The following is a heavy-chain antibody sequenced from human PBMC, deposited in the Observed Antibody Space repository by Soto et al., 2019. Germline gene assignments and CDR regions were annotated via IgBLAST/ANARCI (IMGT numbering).Heavy chain of an antibody. D-gene: IGHD2-8*01. Sequence: XGSLRLSCSASGFTFSRYAMHWVRQAPGEGLEWVAVISRDGSSKYYGDSVKGRFTVSRDNSNNTSYLSMTSLRPDDTAVFYCARSRNGAVPDSINFWGQGPLVTVSS. CDR2: ISRDGSSK. V-gene: IGHV3-30-3*01. J-gene: IGHJ4*02. CDR3: ARSRNGAVPDSINF. CDR1: GFTFSRYA.